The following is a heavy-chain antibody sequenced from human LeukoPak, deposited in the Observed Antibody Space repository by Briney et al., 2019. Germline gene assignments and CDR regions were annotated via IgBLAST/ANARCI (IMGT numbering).Heavy chain of an antibody. CDR3: ASIDTAVVRTDS. Sequence: SETLSLTCTVSGGSISSGSYHWSWIRQPAGKGLEWIGRIYTSGNTNYNPSLKSRVTISVDTSKNQFSLKLRSVTAADTAVYYCASIDTAVVRTDSWGQGILVTVSS. D-gene: IGHD5-18*01. J-gene: IGHJ4*02. CDR2: IYTSGNT. CDR1: GGSISSGSYH. V-gene: IGHV4-61*02.